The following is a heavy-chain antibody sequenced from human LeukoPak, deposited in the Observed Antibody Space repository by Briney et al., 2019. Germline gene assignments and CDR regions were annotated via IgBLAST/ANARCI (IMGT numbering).Heavy chain of an antibody. CDR2: VYYSGTT. J-gene: IGHJ4*02. D-gene: IGHD7-27*01. V-gene: IGHV4-59*01. CDR1: GDFITAYY. Sequence: SETLSLTCTVSGDFITAYYWSWIRQPPGNGLEWIGYVYYSGTTEYNPSLRSRVTISLDMSKHQFSLTLTSVTAADTALYYCASNTGTVFDYWGQGALVTVSS. CDR3: ASNTGTVFDY.